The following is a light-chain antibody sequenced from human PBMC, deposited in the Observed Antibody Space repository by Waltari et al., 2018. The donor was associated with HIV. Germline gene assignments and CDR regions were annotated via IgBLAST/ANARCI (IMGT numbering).Light chain of an antibody. CDR1: SSDVGSSNI. CDR3: CSYAGSSTFYV. CDR2: EGS. J-gene: IGLJ1*01. V-gene: IGLV2-23*01. Sequence: QSALTQPASVSGSPGQSITISCTGTSSDVGSSNIFSRDQQHPGKAPKLMIYEGSKRPSGVSNRFSGSKSGNTASLTISGLQAEDEADYYCCSYAGSSTFYVFGTGTKVTVL.